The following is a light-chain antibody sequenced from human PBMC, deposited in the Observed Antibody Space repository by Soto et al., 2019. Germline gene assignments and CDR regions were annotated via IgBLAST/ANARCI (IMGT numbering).Light chain of an antibody. V-gene: IGKV3-11*01. CDR3: QQRSSWQWT. CDR1: HSVGGL. CDR2: FES. J-gene: IGKJ1*01. Sequence: ELVLPPSPATLSLSPGDRSPLYVRASHSVGGLLAWYQQKPGQAHRLIFYFESNRATGIQDRFSGSGSGTDFTTTIDSLDTEDLAPFYCQQRSSWQWTGGQGTKGDI.